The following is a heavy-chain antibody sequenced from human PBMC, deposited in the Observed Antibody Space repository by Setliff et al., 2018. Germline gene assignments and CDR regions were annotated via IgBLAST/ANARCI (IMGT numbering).Heavy chain of an antibody. V-gene: IGHV4-59*01. Sequence: SETLSLTCKVSGDSMIGYYWSWIRQPPGKGLDWIGYVYSGGSPNYSPSFKSRVTMSIDTSKNQFSLKLKSVTAADTAVYYCARGRMRGSCSGPSCTYDPFDIWGQGTPVTVSS. CDR1: GDSMIGYY. J-gene: IGHJ3*02. CDR2: VYSGGSP. D-gene: IGHD2-2*01. CDR3: ARGRMRGSCSGPSCTYDPFDI.